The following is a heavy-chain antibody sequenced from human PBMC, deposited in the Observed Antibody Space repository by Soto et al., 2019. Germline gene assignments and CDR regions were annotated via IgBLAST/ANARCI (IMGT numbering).Heavy chain of an antibody. Sequence: SETLSLTCTVSGGSISSGGYYWSWIRQHPGKGLEWIGYIYYSGSTYYNPSLKSRVTTSVDTSKNQFSLKLSSVTTADTAVYYCARDRRSSPLDYWGQGTLVTVSS. CDR2: IYYSGST. CDR1: GGSISSGGYY. J-gene: IGHJ4*02. V-gene: IGHV4-31*03. CDR3: ARDRRSSPLDY. D-gene: IGHD6-6*01.